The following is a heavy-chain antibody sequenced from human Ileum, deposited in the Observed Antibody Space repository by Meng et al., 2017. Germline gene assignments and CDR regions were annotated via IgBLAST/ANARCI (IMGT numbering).Heavy chain of an antibody. J-gene: IGHJ4*02. D-gene: IGHD3-16*01. V-gene: IGHV1-46*01. CDR3: VREFRGGYFDY. Sequence: QVQLVQAGAGVMKPWASVKVSCKSSEYKFSNYYLLWMRQAPGQGLEWLGVSNPGGGSTNYAQKFQGRVTMTRDTSANTVYMELGSLKSEDTAVYCCVREFRGGYFDYWGQGTLVTVSS. CDR1: EYKFSNYY. CDR2: SNPGGGST.